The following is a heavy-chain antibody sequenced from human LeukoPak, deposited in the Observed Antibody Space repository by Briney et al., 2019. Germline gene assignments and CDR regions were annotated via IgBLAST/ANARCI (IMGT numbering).Heavy chain of an antibody. CDR3: ARDGYGGNSEG. J-gene: IGHJ4*02. CDR2: IIPIFGTA. D-gene: IGHD4-23*01. Sequence: GASVKVSRKASGGTFSSYAISWVRQAPGQGLEWMGGIIPIFGTANYAQKFQGRVTITTDESTSTAYMELSSLRSEDTAVYYCARDGYGGNSEGWGQGTLVTVSS. V-gene: IGHV1-69*05. CDR1: GGTFSSYA.